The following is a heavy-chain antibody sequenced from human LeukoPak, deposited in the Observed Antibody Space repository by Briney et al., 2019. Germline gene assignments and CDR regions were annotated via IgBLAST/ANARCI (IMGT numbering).Heavy chain of an antibody. CDR2: INHSGST. CDR3: ASPTTVTTSAYRAFDI. V-gene: IGHV4-34*01. CDR1: GGSFSDNY. J-gene: IGHJ3*02. Sequence: PSETLSLTCAVYGGSFSDNYWSWIRQPPGKGLEWIGEINHSGSTNYSPSLRSRVTISVDTSKNQFSLNLRSVTAADTAVYYCASPTTVTTSAYRAFDIRGQGTMVTVSA. D-gene: IGHD4-17*01.